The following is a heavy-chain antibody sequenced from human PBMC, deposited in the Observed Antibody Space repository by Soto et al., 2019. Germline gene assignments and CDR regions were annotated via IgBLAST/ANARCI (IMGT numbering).Heavy chain of an antibody. V-gene: IGHV1-69*06. CDR2: IIPIFGTA. D-gene: IGHD4-17*01. CDR3: GTNLREAFGY. Sequence: SVKVSCKASGGTFSSYAISWVRQAPGQGLEWMGGIIPIFGTANYAQKFQCRVTITADKSTSTAYMELSSLRSEDTAVYYCGTNLREAFGYWGQGTLVTVSS. CDR1: GGTFSSYA. J-gene: IGHJ4*02.